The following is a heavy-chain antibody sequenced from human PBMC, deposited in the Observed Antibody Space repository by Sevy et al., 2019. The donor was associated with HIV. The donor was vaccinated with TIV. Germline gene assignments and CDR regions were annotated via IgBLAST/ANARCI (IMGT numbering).Heavy chain of an antibody. D-gene: IGHD3-10*01. CDR1: GLNVSDYF. V-gene: IGHV3-11*01. CDR2: ISSSGTII. J-gene: IGHJ4*02. Sequence: GGSLRLSCAASGLNVSDYFMSWIRQAPGKRPEWVSYISSSGTIIYYAASMKGRFTISSDNAKNSLYLQMNGLRAEDTAIYYCARDLASGSFFSLYFDYWGQGTLVTVSS. CDR3: ARDLASGSFFSLYFDY.